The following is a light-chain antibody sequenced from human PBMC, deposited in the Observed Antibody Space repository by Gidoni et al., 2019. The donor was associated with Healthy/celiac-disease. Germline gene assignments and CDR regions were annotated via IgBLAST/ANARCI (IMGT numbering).Light chain of an antibody. CDR1: QSISSW. V-gene: IGKV1-5*01. J-gene: IGKJ2*01. CDR3: QQYNSYSRYT. CDR2: DAS. Sequence: DIQTTQSPSTLSASVGDRVTITCRASQSISSWLAWYQQKPGKAPKLLIYDASSLESGVPSRFSGSGSGTEFTLTISSLQPDDFATYYCQQYNSYSRYTFGQGTKLEIK.